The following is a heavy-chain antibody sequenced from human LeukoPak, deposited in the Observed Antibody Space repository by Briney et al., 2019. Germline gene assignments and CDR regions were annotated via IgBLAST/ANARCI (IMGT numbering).Heavy chain of an antibody. V-gene: IGHV4-4*07. Sequence: SETLSLTCTVAGRSISSYHRSCIRQSAGKGLEWIGRIYTSGSTSYNPSLKSQITMSIDTSKNQVSLKMSSVTAADTAVYYCARATYCGGDCYDWSFDLWGRGTLITVSS. CDR3: ARATYCGGDCYDWSFDL. CDR2: IYTSGST. D-gene: IGHD2-21*02. J-gene: IGHJ2*01. CDR1: GRSISSYH.